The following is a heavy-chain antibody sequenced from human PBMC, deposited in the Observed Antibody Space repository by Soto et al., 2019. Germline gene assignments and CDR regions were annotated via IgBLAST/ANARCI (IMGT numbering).Heavy chain of an antibody. J-gene: IGHJ4*02. Sequence: GGSLRLSCAASGFTFRSYGMHWVRQAPGKGLEWVAVISYDGSNKYYADSVKGRFTISRDNSKNTLYLQMNSLRAEDTAVYYCAKDLSWNLRELGGFDYWGQGTLVTV. CDR1: GFTFRSYG. CDR3: AKDLSWNLRELGGFDY. CDR2: ISYDGSNK. V-gene: IGHV3-30*18. D-gene: IGHD3-16*01.